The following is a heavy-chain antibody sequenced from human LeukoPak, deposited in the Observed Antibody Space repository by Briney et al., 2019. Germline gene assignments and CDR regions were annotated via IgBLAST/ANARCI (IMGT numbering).Heavy chain of an antibody. D-gene: IGHD4-23*01. CDR1: GYRVNVYD. V-gene: IGHV1-18*01. CDR3: ARADGTNSGTNAFDV. CDR2: ISTYTGRA. Sequence: GASVKVSCKTSGYRVNVYDILWVRQAPGHGLDYVGWISTYTGRANDAQKFQGRVSMITDTSTSTAYLGLTNLTSSDTGLYYCARADGTNSGTNAFDVWGLGTMVTVAS. J-gene: IGHJ3*01.